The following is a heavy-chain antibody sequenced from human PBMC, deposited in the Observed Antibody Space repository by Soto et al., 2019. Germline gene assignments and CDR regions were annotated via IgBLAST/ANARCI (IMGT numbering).Heavy chain of an antibody. J-gene: IGHJ4*02. CDR2: ISTYNGNT. D-gene: IGHD3-3*01. Sequence: ASVKVSCKASGYTFTSYGISWVRQAPGQGLEWMGWISTYNGNTNYAQKLQGRVTMTTDTSTSTAYMELGSLRSDDTAVYYCARDKSGIRFLEWSDYFDYWGQGTLVTVSS. CDR1: GYTFTSYG. CDR3: ARDKSGIRFLEWSDYFDY. V-gene: IGHV1-18*01.